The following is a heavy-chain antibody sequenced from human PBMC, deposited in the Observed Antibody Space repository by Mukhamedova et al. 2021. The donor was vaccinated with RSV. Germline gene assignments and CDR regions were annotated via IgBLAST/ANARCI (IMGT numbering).Heavy chain of an antibody. J-gene: IGHJ4*02. V-gene: IGHV4-59*01. CDR3: ARDLGGRYDY. Sequence: KSRVTISVDTSKNQFSLKLSSVTAADTAAYHCARDLGGRYDYWGQGTLVTVSS. D-gene: IGHD1-26*01.